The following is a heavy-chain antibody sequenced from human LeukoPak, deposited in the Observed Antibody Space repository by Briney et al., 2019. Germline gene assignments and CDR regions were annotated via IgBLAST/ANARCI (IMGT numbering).Heavy chain of an antibody. J-gene: IGHJ3*02. D-gene: IGHD3-3*01. CDR2: IVPIFGTA. V-gene: IGHV1-69*13. Sequence: ASVKVSCKASGGTFSSYAISWVRQAPGQGLEWMGGIVPIFGTANYAQKFLGRVTITADESTSTAYMELSSLRSEDTAVYYCARGPYRITIFGVVTNMHDAFDIWGQGTMVTVSS. CDR3: ARGPYRITIFGVVTNMHDAFDI. CDR1: GGTFSSYA.